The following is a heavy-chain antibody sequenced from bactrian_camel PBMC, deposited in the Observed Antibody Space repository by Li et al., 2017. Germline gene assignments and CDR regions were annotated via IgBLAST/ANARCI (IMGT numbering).Heavy chain of an antibody. CDR1: EYTYC. Sequence: HVQLVESGGGSVQAGGSLRLSCAASEYTYCMGWFRQAPGKEREGVASIDRYGNRAYADSVKGRFTISKDNVQYTLYLEMNSLNAADTAMYYCAAPRSYCDAQRWRGFEYWGQGTQVTVS. V-gene: IGHV3S55*01. J-gene: IGHJ4*01. D-gene: IGHD1*01. CDR3: AAPRSYCDAQRWRGFEY. CDR2: IDRYGNR.